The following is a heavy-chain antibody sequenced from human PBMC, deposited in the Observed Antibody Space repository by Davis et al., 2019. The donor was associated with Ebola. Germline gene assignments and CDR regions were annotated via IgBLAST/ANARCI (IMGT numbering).Heavy chain of an antibody. J-gene: IGHJ1*01. CDR2: IKQDGSEQ. Sequence: GESLKISCAASGFTFSNYWMSWVRQAPGKGLEWVANIKQDGSEQYYVDSVKGRFTISRDNAKNSLYRQMNSLRAEDTAVYYCARSEIGYSSGWYHHFQHWGQGTLVTVSS. D-gene: IGHD6-19*01. CDR1: GFTFSNYW. V-gene: IGHV3-7*03. CDR3: ARSEIGYSSGWYHHFQH.